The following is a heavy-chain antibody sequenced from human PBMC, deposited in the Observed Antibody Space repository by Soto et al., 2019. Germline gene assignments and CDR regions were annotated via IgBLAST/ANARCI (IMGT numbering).Heavy chain of an antibody. D-gene: IGHD6-13*01. V-gene: IGHV1-69*04. Sequence: SVKVSCKASGGAFSSYAISWVRQAPGQGLEWMGRILPMLDITNSAQRFQGRVTITADKSTSTAYLELSSLRSEDTAVYYCTLGSWSAETFDIWGRGTMVTVSS. J-gene: IGHJ3*02. CDR1: GGAFSSYA. CDR2: ILPMLDIT. CDR3: TLGSWSAETFDI.